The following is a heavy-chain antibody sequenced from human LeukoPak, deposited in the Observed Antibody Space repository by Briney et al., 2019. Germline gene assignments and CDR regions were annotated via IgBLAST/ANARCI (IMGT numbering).Heavy chain of an antibody. V-gene: IGHV3-30-3*01. J-gene: IGHJ6*02. Sequence: GRSLRLSCAASGFTFSSYAVHWVRQPPGKGLEWVAVISYDGSNKYYPDSVKGRFTISRDNSKTTVYLQMNILRAEDTAVYYCARVLRFLEWFYYYGMEVWGQGTTVTVSS. CDR1: GFTFSSYA. CDR3: ARVLRFLEWFYYYGMEV. D-gene: IGHD3-3*01. CDR2: ISYDGSNK.